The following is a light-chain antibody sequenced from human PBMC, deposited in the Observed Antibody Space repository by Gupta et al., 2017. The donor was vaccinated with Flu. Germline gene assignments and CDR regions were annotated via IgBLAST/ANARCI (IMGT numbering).Light chain of an antibody. CDR3: QSFDTRLTAYV. Sequence: QSVLTQPPSVSGDPGQRVTLSCTGSNSTIGAGYDVHWYQHLPGAAPKLLIHGNNNRPSGVPERFSGSKSGTAASLAIAGLRAEDEADYYCQSFDTRLTAYVFGSGTKVTVL. V-gene: IGLV1-40*01. CDR2: GNN. J-gene: IGLJ1*01. CDR1: NSTIGAGYD.